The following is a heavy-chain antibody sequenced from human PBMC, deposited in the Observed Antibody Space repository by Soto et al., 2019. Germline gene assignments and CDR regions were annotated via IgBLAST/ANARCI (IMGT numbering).Heavy chain of an antibody. D-gene: IGHD3-22*01. Sequence: GGSLRLSCASSGLTFSSYGMHWVRQAPGKGLEWVAVIWYDGSNKYYADSVKGRFTISRDNAKNSLYLQMNSLRAEDTAVYYCARDLHFYDSGGYYGYWGQGTLVTVSS. V-gene: IGHV3-33*01. J-gene: IGHJ4*02. CDR3: ARDLHFYDSGGYYGY. CDR1: GLTFSSYG. CDR2: IWYDGSNK.